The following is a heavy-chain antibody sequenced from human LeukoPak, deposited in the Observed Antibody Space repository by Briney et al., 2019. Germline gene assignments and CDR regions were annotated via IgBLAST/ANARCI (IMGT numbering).Heavy chain of an antibody. CDR2: ISSSGSTI. CDR3: ARDTYYYDGSGYCDY. Sequence: PGGSLRLSCAASGFTFSSYSMSWVRQAPGKGLEWVSYISSSGSTIYYADSVKGRFTISRDNAKNSLYLQMNSLRAEDTAVYYCARDTYYYDGSGYCDYWGQGTLVTVSS. J-gene: IGHJ4*02. V-gene: IGHV3-48*04. CDR1: GFTFSSYS. D-gene: IGHD3-22*01.